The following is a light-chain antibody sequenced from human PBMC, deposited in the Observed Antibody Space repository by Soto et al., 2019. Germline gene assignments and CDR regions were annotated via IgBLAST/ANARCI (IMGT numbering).Light chain of an antibody. J-gene: IGKJ5*01. Sequence: DIQMTQSPSSLSASVGYRVTITCQASHDISNYLNWYQQKPGKAPKLLIYDASSLETGVPSRFSGSGSGTDFTLTISSLQPEDFATYYCQQGYSTPITFGQGTRLEIK. CDR1: HDISNY. CDR2: DAS. V-gene: IGKV1-39*01. CDR3: QQGYSTPIT.